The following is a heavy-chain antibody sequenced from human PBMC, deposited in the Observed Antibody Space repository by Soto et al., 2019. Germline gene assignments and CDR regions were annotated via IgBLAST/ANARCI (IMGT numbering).Heavy chain of an antibody. CDR2: MSHSGGT. CDR1: GGFVSSGNYY. V-gene: IGHV4-34*01. D-gene: IGHD1-1*01. CDR3: ARVERGTATTVVDAFDI. J-gene: IGHJ3*02. Sequence: QVQLQQWGAGLLKPSETLSLTCAVYGGFVSSGNYYWSWIRQPPGKGLEWIGEMSHSGGTHFNPTFKSRVTISVATSKNQFSLKMSSVTAADTALYYCARVERGTATTVVDAFDIWGPGKMVTVSS.